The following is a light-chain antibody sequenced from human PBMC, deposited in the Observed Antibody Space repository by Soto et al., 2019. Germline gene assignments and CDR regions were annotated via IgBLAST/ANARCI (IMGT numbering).Light chain of an antibody. CDR3: QSYDSSLSGPYV. V-gene: IGLV1-40*01. J-gene: IGLJ1*01. CDR1: SSNIGAGYD. CDR2: GNS. Sequence: VLTQPPSVSGAPGQRVTISCTGSSSNIGAGYDVHWYQQLPGTAPKLLIYGNSNRPSGVPDRFSGSKSGTSASLAITGLQAEDEADYYCQSYDSSLSGPYVFGTGNKVTVL.